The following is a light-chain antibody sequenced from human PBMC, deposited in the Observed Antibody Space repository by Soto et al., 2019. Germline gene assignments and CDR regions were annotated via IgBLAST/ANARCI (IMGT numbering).Light chain of an antibody. V-gene: IGLV1-51*01. CDR2: DTN. CDR1: SSNIGGNY. J-gene: IGLJ3*02. Sequence: QSVWTQPPSVSSAPGQKVTISCSGSSSNIGGNYVSWYQQLPGTAPKLLIYDTNQRPSEIPDRFSASKSGASATLGITGLQTGDEGHYYCGTWDSSLSAVVFGGGTKLTVL. CDR3: GTWDSSLSAVV.